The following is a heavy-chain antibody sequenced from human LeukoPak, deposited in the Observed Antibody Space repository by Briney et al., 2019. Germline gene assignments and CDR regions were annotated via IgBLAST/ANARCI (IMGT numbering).Heavy chain of an antibody. CDR1: GFTFRNYD. D-gene: IGHD1-14*01. Sequence: PGGSLRLSCIPSGFTFRNYDMHWVRQAPGKGLEWVAFIRRDGSDRFHADSVKGRFTISRDNAKNSLYLQMNSLRAEDTAVYYCARDLINRGFVALVNWGQGTLVTVSS. J-gene: IGHJ4*02. CDR3: ARDLINRGFVALVN. V-gene: IGHV3-30*02. CDR2: IRRDGSDR.